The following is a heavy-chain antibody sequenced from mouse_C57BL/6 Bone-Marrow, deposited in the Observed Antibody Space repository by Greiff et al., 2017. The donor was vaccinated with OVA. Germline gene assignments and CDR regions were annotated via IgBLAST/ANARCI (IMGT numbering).Heavy chain of an antibody. V-gene: IGHV1-81*01. CDR1: GYTFTSYG. Sequence: VQLQQSGAELARPGASVKLSCKASGYTFTSYGISWVKQRTGQGLEWIGEIYPRSGNTYYNEKFKGKATLTVAKSSSTAYMELRSLTSEDCAVYFCAKRDSSAPCYFDYWGQGTTLTVSA. D-gene: IGHD3-2*02. CDR3: AKRDSSAPCYFDY. CDR2: IYPRSGNT. J-gene: IGHJ2*01.